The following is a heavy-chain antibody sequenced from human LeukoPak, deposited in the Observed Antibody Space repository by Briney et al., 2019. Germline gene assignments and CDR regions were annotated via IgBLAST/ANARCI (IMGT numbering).Heavy chain of an antibody. D-gene: IGHD7-27*01. CDR2: IIPILGIA. CDR3: AREVTLGSAPFDP. CDR1: GGTFSSYA. Sequence: SVKVSCKASGGTFSSYAISWVRQAPGQGLEWMGRIIPILGIANYAQKFQGRVTITADKSTSTAHMELSSLRSEDTAVYYCAREVTLGSAPFDPWGQGTLVTVSS. J-gene: IGHJ5*02. V-gene: IGHV1-69*04.